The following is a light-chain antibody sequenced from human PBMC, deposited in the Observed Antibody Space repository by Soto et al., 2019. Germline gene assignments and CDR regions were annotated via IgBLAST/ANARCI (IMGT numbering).Light chain of an antibody. Sequence: QSVLTQPASVSGSPGQSITISCTGTSSDVGSYNLVSWYQQHPGKAPKLMIYEGSKRPSGVSNRFSGSKSANTASLTISGLQAEDEADYYCSSYSDTNIYVFGTGTKVTVL. CDR2: EGS. V-gene: IGLV2-14*02. CDR1: SSDVGSYNL. J-gene: IGLJ1*01. CDR3: SSYSDTNIYV.